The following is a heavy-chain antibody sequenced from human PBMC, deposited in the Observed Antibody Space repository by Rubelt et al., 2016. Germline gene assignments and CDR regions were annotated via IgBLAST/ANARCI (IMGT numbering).Heavy chain of an antibody. Sequence: QVQLQESGPGLVEPSETLSLTCNVSGASLSPYHVSWIRQAPGKALEWIGYIHFSGLATYKPPLKSRVTISLDTSKNQVSRKLRSVPAADTAVYYCARRPRYTGYDSFDIWGQGTMVTVSS. V-gene: IGHV4-59*12. J-gene: IGHJ3*02. CDR1: GASLSPYH. D-gene: IGHD5-12*01. CDR2: IHFSGLA. CDR3: ARRPRYTGYDSFDI.